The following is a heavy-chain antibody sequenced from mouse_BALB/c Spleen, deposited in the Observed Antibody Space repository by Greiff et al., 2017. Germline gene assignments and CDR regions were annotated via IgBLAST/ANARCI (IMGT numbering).Heavy chain of an antibody. D-gene: IGHD2-2*01. V-gene: IGHV1-63*02. Sequence: QVQLQQSGAELVRPGTSVKISCKASGYTFTNYWLGWVKQRPGHGLEWIGDIYPGGGHTKYNEKFKGKATLTADTSSSTAYMQLSSLTSEDSAVYFCAREWLRRGVYYAMDYWGQGTSVTVSS. CDR1: GYTFTNYW. J-gene: IGHJ4*01. CDR2: IYPGGGHT. CDR3: AREWLRRGVYYAMDY.